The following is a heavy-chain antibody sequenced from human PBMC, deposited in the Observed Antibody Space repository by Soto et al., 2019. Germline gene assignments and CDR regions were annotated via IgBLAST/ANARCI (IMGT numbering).Heavy chain of an antibody. J-gene: IGHJ6*02. CDR2: ISYDGSNK. Sequence: QVQLVESGGGVVQPGRSLRLSCAASGFTFSSYGMHWVRQAPGKGLEWVAVISYDGSNKYYADSVKGRFTISRDNSKNTLYLQMNSLRAEDTAVYYCAKDWPPDVWGQGTTVTVSS. CDR1: GFTFSSYG. V-gene: IGHV3-30*18. CDR3: AKDWPPDV.